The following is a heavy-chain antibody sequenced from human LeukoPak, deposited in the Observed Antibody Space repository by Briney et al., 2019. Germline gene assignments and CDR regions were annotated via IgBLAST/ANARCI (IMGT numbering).Heavy chain of an antibody. V-gene: IGHV4-39*07. CDR3: ARVPQTFHGSGSYYKKASAFDI. CDR1: GGSISSSSYY. J-gene: IGHJ3*02. CDR2: IYYSGST. D-gene: IGHD3-10*01. Sequence: SETLSLTCTVSGGSISSSSYYWGWIRQPPGKGLEWIGSIYYSGSTYYNPSLKSRVTISVDTSKNQFSLKLSSVTAADTAVYYCARVPQTFHGSGSYYKKASAFDIWGQGTMVTVSS.